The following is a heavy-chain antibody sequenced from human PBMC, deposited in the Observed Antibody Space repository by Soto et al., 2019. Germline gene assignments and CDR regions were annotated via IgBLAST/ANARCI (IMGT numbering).Heavy chain of an antibody. J-gene: IGHJ6*02. CDR1: GGTFSSYA. D-gene: IGHD1-26*01. Sequence: SVKVSCKASGGTFSSYAISWVRQAPGQGLEWMGGIIPIFGTANYAQKFQGRVTITADESTSTAYMELSSLRSEDTAVYYCAREPHGGLYSGSHYSGYYYGMDVWGQGTTVTVSS. CDR3: AREPHGGLYSGSHYSGYYYGMDV. CDR2: IIPIFGTA. V-gene: IGHV1-69*13.